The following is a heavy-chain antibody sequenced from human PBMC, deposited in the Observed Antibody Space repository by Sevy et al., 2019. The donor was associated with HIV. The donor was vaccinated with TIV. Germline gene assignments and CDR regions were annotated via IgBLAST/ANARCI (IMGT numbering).Heavy chain of an antibody. D-gene: IGHD2-15*01. CDR1: GFSFGEYA. Sequence: GGSLRLSCSASGFSFGEYAMSWFRQAPGKGLEWVAFIRGKAFGGTTEYAASVKGRFTISRDDSKSIAYLQMISLKTEDTAVYYCSREAGVVVVGSANQFDYWGQGTLVTVSS. V-gene: IGHV3-49*03. J-gene: IGHJ4*02. CDR3: SREAGVVVVGSANQFDY. CDR2: IRGKAFGGTT.